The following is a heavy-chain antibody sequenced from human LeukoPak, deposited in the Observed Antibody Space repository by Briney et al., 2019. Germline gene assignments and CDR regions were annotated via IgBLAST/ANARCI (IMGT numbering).Heavy chain of an antibody. CDR2: ISSSSSYI. V-gene: IGHV3-21*04. J-gene: IGHJ4*02. Sequence: GGSLRLSCAASGFTFSSYSMNWVRQAPGKGLEWVSSISSSSSYIYYADSVKGRFTTSRDNSKNTLYLQMNSLRAEDTAVYYCAKAYYDYVWGSYRYYYWGQGTLVTVSS. CDR1: GFTFSSYS. D-gene: IGHD3-16*02. CDR3: AKAYYDYVWGSYRYYY.